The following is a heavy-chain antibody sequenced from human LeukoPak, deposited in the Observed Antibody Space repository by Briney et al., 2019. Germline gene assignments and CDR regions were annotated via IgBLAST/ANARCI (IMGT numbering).Heavy chain of an antibody. CDR2: ISAYNGNT. J-gene: IGHJ4*02. Sequence: ASVKVSCKASGGTFSSYAISWVRQAPGQGLEWMGWISAYNGNTNYAQKLQGRVTMTTDTSTSTAYMELRSLRSDDTAVYYCARDNYYDSSGYLANDYWGQGTLVTVSS. V-gene: IGHV1-18*01. CDR1: GGTFSSYA. CDR3: ARDNYYDSSGYLANDY. D-gene: IGHD3-22*01.